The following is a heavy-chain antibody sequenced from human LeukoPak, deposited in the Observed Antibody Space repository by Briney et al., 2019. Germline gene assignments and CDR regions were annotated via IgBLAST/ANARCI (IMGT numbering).Heavy chain of an antibody. J-gene: IGHJ4*02. CDR1: GFTFSSYA. CDR2: ISGSGGST. V-gene: IGHV3-23*01. CDR3: AKSLPYSSNSRGFDY. D-gene: IGHD6-19*01. Sequence: QPGRSLRLSCAASGFTFSSYAMSWVRQAPGKGLEWVSAISGSGGSTYYADSVKGRFTISRDNSKNTLYLQMNSLRAEDTAPYYCAKSLPYSSNSRGFDYWGQGTLVTVSS.